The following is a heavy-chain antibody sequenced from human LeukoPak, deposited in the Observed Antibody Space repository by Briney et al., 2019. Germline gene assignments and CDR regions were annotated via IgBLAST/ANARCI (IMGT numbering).Heavy chain of an antibody. V-gene: IGHV4-59*01. CDR2: VYYSGST. CDR1: GGSISTYY. J-gene: IGHJ4*02. Sequence: SETLSLTCTVSGGSISTYYWSWIRQPPGKGLEWIGYVYYSGSTNYNPSLKSRVTISVDTSKNQFSLKLTSVTAADTAVYFCARVFSYSSSWSFDYWGLGTLVTVSS. CDR3: ARVFSYSSSWSFDY. D-gene: IGHD6-13*01.